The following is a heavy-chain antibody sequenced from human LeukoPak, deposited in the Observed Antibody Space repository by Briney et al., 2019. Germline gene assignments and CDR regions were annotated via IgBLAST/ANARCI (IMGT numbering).Heavy chain of an antibody. CDR3: ARSSTSCYSAFDI. CDR2: IYYSGST. Sequence: SETLSLTCTVSGGSISSGGYYWSWIRQLPGKGLEWVGYIYYSGSTYYNPSLKSRVTISVDTSKNQFSLKLSSVTAADTAVYYCARSSTSCYSAFDIWGQGTMVTVSS. CDR1: GGSISSGGYY. D-gene: IGHD2-2*01. V-gene: IGHV4-31*03. J-gene: IGHJ3*02.